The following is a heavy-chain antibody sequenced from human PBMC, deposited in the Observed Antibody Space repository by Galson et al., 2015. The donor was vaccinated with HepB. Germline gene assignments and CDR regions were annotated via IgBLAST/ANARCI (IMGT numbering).Heavy chain of an antibody. V-gene: IGHV3-69-1*01. CDR2: ISGSTYI. CDR3: ARDSGSYDVLTGYSSYFDL. D-gene: IGHD3-9*01. J-gene: IGHJ4*02. Sequence: SLRLSCAASGFSLSAYYMNWVRQAPGKGLEWVSSISGSTYIYYKDSVQGRFTISRDTAENSVYLQMNSLRVEDTAVYYCARDSGSYDVLTGYSSYFDLWGPGTLVTVSS. CDR1: GFSLSAYY.